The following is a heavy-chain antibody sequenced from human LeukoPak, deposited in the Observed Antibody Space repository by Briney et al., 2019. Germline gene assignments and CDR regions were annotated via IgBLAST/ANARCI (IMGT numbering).Heavy chain of an antibody. Sequence: PGGSLRLSCEASGFSIEDFGMSWVRQPPGKRLEWVSGVTWNGGSTGYAASVEGRFTISRDNAKNSLYLQMNSLRAEDTALYYCAMKFSRDYYYMDVWGKGTTVTVSS. CDR1: GFSIEDFG. J-gene: IGHJ6*03. V-gene: IGHV3-20*04. CDR2: VTWNGGST. CDR3: AMKFSRDYYYMDV.